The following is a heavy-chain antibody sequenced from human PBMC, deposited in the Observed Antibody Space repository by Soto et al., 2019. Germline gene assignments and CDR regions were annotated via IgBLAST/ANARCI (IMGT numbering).Heavy chain of an antibody. D-gene: IGHD6-19*01. CDR3: ARPTLIEVAGAFYFDF. J-gene: IGHJ4*01. V-gene: IGHV5-51*01. CDR1: GYNFTNYW. Sequence: PGESLKISCKGSGYNFTNYWIGWVRQMPGKGLEWMGVIYPSDSATKYSPSFQGQVTLSADKSINTAYLQWSSLKASDTAIYYCARPTLIEVAGAFYFDFWGQGKLVTGSS. CDR2: IYPSDSAT.